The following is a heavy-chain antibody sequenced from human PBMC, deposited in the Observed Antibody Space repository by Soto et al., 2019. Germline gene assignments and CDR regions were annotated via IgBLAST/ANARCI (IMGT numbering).Heavy chain of an antibody. CDR2: ISAYNGNT. CDR3: AREHYYDSSGYYSDYFDY. V-gene: IGHV1-18*01. J-gene: IGHJ4*02. Sequence: ASVKVSCKASGYTFTSYGISWVRQAPGQGLERMGWISAYNGNTNYAQKLQGRVTMTTDTSTSTAYMELRSLRSDDTALYYCAREHYYDSSGYYSDYFDYWGQGTLVTVSS. CDR1: GYTFTSYG. D-gene: IGHD3-22*01.